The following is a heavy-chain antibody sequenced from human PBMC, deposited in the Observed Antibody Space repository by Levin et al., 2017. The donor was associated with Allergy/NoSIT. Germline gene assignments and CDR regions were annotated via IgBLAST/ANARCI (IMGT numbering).Heavy chain of an antibody. Sequence: LSLTCAASGFTFSSYAMHWVRQAPGKGLEWVAVISYDGSNKYYADSVKGRFTISRDNSKNTLYLQMNSLRAEDTAVYYCARGRYSSGWVDAFDIWGQGTMVTVSS. V-gene: IGHV3-30-3*01. CDR3: ARGRYSSGWVDAFDI. J-gene: IGHJ3*02. D-gene: IGHD6-19*01. CDR1: GFTFSSYA. CDR2: ISYDGSNK.